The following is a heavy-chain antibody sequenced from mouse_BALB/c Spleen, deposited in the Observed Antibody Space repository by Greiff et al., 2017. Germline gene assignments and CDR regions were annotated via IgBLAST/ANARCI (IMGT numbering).Heavy chain of an antibody. CDR3: ARAYGYEYAMDY. J-gene: IGHJ4*01. D-gene: IGHD1-2*01. CDR1: GYAFTNYL. CDR2: INPGSGGT. V-gene: IGHV1-54*01. Sequence: VQVVESGAELVRPGTSVKVSCKASGYAFTNYLIEWVKQRPGQGLEWIGVINPGSGGTNYNEKFKGKATLTADKSSSTAYMQLSSLTSDDSAVYFCARAYGYEYAMDYWGQGTSVTVSS.